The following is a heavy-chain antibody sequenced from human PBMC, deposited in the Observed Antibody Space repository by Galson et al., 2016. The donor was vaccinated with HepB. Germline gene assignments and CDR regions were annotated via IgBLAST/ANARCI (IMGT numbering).Heavy chain of an antibody. CDR3: ARVRVDYFDY. J-gene: IGHJ4*02. Sequence: SVKVSCKASGGTFSGYGIGWVRQAPGRGLEWMGGIIPFFGTANYAQNFEDRVTINADKSTSTAYMELSSLRYEDTAVYYCARVRVDYFDYWGQGTLVTVSS. D-gene: IGHD5-12*01. V-gene: IGHV1-69*06. CDR1: GGTFSGYG. CDR2: IIPFFGTA.